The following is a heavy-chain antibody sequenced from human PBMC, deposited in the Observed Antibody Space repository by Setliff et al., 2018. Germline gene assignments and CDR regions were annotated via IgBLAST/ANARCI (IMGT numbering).Heavy chain of an antibody. CDR3: ARGLIAYASWYPNKHTYYYYMDV. Sequence: ASVKVSCKASGGTFSSNGISWVRQAPGQGLEWMGWMNPNSGNTGYAQKFQGRVTMTRNTSISTAYMELSSLRSDDTAVYFCARGLIAYASWYPNKHTYYYYMDVWGKGTTVTVSS. D-gene: IGHD6-13*01. CDR2: MNPNSGNT. V-gene: IGHV1-8*02. CDR1: GGTFSSNG. J-gene: IGHJ6*03.